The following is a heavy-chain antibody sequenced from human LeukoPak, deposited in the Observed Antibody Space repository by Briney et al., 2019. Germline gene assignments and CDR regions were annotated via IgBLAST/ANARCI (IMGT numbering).Heavy chain of an antibody. V-gene: IGHV4-59*01. CDR1: GGSISSYY. D-gene: IGHD3-3*01. Sequence: SETLSLTCTVSGGSISSYYWSWIRQLPGKGLEWIGYIYYSGSTNYNPSLKSRVTISVDTSKNQFSLKLSTVTAADTAVYYCARDRGKVLRFLEWRFYYYMDVWGKGTTVTVSS. CDR3: ARDRGKVLRFLEWRFYYYMDV. CDR2: IYYSGST. J-gene: IGHJ6*03.